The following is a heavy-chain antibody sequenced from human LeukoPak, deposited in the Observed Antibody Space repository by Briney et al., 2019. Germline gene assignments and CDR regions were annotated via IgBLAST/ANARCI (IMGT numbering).Heavy chain of an antibody. CDR2: ITFNGGRT. D-gene: IGHD2-15*01. J-gene: IGHJ4*02. Sequence: PGGSLRLSCAASGFTFSSYAMSWVRQAPGKGPEWVSAITFNGGRTFYADSVKGRFTISRDNSGNTLYLQMDSLRAEDTALYFCAKDPPHSPFEDWGQGTLVTVSS. CDR3: AKDPPHSPFED. CDR1: GFTFSSYA. V-gene: IGHV3-23*01.